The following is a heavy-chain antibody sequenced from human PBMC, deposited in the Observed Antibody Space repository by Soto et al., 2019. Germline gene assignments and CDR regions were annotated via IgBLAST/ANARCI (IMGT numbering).Heavy chain of an antibody. J-gene: IGHJ4*02. CDR3: ASSQKGYSWSYFDH. V-gene: IGHV4-39*01. CDR1: GGSISGSHYY. D-gene: IGHD5-12*01. CDR2: VFYTGFT. Sequence: SETLSLTCAVSGGSISGSHYYWGWLRQSPGRGPEWIGSVFYTGFTSYNPSLESRVSVSVDTSKNQFSLKVSAVTAADTAVYYCASSQKGYSWSYFDHWGQGALVTVSS.